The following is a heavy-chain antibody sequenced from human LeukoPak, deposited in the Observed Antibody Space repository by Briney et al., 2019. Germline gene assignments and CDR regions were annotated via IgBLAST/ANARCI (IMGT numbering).Heavy chain of an antibody. Sequence: GGSLRLSCAASGFIFSNYWMSWVRQAPGKGLEWVANIKQDGDEQYYVDSVKGRFTISRDNAKNSLYLQMNSLRAEDTAVYYCVRAVPAAILGAFDIWGQGTMVTVSS. V-gene: IGHV3-7*01. CDR3: VRAVPAAILGAFDI. J-gene: IGHJ3*02. D-gene: IGHD2-2*02. CDR2: IKQDGDEQ. CDR1: GFIFSNYW.